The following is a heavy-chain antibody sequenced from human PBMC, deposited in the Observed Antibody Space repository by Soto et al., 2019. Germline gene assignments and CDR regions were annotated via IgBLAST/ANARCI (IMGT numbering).Heavy chain of an antibody. J-gene: IGHJ6*03. Sequence: SETLSLTCTVSGGSISSSSYYWGWIRQPPGKGLEWIGSIYYSGSTYYNPSLKSRVTISVDTSKNQFSLKLSSVTAADTAVYYCARRAYYYYMDVWGKGTTVTDSS. CDR1: GGSISSSSYY. CDR2: IYYSGST. V-gene: IGHV4-39*01. CDR3: ARRAYYYYMDV.